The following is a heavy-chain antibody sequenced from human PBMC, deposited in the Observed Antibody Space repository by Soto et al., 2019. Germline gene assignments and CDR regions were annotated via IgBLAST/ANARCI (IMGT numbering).Heavy chain of an antibody. CDR1: GYSINSYY. CDR2: MNPKSGNT. D-gene: IGHD2-15*01. V-gene: IGHV1-8*01. Sequence: ASVKVSCKASGYSINSYYINWVRQATGQGLECMGWMNPKSGNTGFAEKFQGRVKMTWNTSTGTVYLEISSLRPAATAVYYCARGLVDSGGNCFDVCRQGTTVTVYS. J-gene: IGHJ6*02. CDR3: ARGLVDSGGNCFDV.